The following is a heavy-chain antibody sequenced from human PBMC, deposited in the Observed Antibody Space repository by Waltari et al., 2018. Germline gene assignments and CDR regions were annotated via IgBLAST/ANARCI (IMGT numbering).Heavy chain of an antibody. Sequence: EVRLVQSGAEVKKPGEFRKISGKGFGKKFSSYWIGWVSPMPGTGLEWTGIIYVGDSETRYSPSFRGQVTMSADKSITTAYLQWSSLKASDTAMYYCARREHDYDYVGGSYRRVIDTFDIWGQGTRVTVSS. D-gene: IGHD3-16*02. CDR1: GKKFSSYW. J-gene: IGHJ3*02. CDR3: ARREHDYDYVGGSYRRVIDTFDI. V-gene: IGHV5-51*03. CDR2: IYVGDSET.